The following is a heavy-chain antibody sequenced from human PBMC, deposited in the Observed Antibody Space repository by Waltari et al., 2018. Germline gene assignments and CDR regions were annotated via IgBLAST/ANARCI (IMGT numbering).Heavy chain of an antibody. V-gene: IGHV1-18*04. CDR2: IGAYNGNP. D-gene: IGHD6-6*01. CDR1: GYTFTSYG. J-gene: IGHJ4*02. Sequence: QVQLVQSGAEVKKPGASVKVSCKASGYTFTSYGISWVRQAPGQGLEWMGRIGAYNGNPNYAQKIQGRVTMTTDTATSTADMELRSLRSDDTAVYYCARDRAGIAARPLDYWGQGTLVTVSS. CDR3: ARDRAGIAARPLDY.